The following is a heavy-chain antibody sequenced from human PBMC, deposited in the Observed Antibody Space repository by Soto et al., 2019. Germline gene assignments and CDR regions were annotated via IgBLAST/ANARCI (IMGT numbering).Heavy chain of an antibody. CDR2: ISAYNGNT. CDR1: GYTFTSYG. Sequence: ASVKVSCKASGYTFTSYGISWVRQAPGQGLEWMGWISAYNGNTNYAQKLQGRVTMTTDTSTSTAYMELRSLRSDDTAVYYCARERGNMITFGGVIVDPSPGVDYWGQGTLVTVSS. V-gene: IGHV1-18*01. J-gene: IGHJ4*02. CDR3: ARERGNMITFGGVIVDPSPGVDY. D-gene: IGHD3-16*02.